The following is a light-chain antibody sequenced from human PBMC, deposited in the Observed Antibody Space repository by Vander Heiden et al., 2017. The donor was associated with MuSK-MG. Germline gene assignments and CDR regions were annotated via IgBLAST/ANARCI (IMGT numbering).Light chain of an antibody. CDR3: QQYYNGPHGG. CDR2: GAS. Sequence: SQSVRNNLAWYQQKPGQAPRLLIYGASTRATGIPARFSGSGSGTEFTLTISSLQSEDFAVYHCQQYYNGPHGGFGQGTKVEIK. V-gene: IGKV3-15*01. J-gene: IGKJ1*01. CDR1: QSVRNN.